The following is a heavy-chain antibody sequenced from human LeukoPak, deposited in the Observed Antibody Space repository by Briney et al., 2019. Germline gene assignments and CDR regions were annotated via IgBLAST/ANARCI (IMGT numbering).Heavy chain of an antibody. CDR3: AIHVPKTYYYDSSGFFFDY. CDR2: IIPIFGTA. D-gene: IGHD3-22*01. V-gene: IGHV1-69*01. Sequence: ASVKVSCNASGGTFSSSAISWGRQAPGPGLEWMGGIIPIFGTANYAQKYQGRVTITADESTSTDYMELSSLRSEDTAVYYCAIHVPKTYYYDSSGFFFDYWGQGTLATVSS. J-gene: IGHJ4*02. CDR1: GGTFSSSA.